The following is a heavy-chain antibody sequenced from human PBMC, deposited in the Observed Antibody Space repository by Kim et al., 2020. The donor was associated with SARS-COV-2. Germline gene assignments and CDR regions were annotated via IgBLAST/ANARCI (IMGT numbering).Heavy chain of an antibody. CDR2: INHSGST. CDR3: ARSGGVYYYGSGSYSGWFDP. V-gene: IGHV4-34*01. CDR1: GGSFSGYY. Sequence: SETLSLTCAVYGGSFSGYYWSWIRQPPGKGLEWIGEINHSGSTNYNPSLKSRVTISVDTSKNQFSLKLSSVTAADTAVYYCARSGGVYYYGSGSYSGWFDPWGQGTLVTVSS. J-gene: IGHJ5*02. D-gene: IGHD3-10*01.